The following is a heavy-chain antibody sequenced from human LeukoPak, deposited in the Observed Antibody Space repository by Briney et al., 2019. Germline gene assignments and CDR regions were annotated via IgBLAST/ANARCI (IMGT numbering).Heavy chain of an antibody. J-gene: IGHJ4*02. CDR3: ARDGVAEYYFDY. V-gene: IGHV1-69*05. CDR2: IIPIFGTA. Sequence: SVKLSCKASRGTFSSYAISWVRQAPGQGLEWMGGIIPIFGTANHAQKFQGRGTISTDESTSTAYMELSSLRSDDTAVYYCARDGVAEYYFDYWDQGTLVTVSS. CDR1: RGTFSSYA. D-gene: IGHD6-19*01.